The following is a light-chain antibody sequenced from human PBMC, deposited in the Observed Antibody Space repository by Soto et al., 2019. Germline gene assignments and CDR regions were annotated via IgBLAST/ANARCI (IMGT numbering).Light chain of an antibody. Sequence: QPVLTQPPSASGTPRQRVTISCSGSSSNIGSNTVNWYQQLPGTAPKLLIYSNNQRPSGVPDRFSGSKSGTSASLAISGLQSEDEADYYCAAWDDSLNGPHVVFGGGTKLTVL. V-gene: IGLV1-44*01. CDR2: SNN. J-gene: IGLJ2*01. CDR1: SSNIGSNT. CDR3: AAWDDSLNGPHVV.